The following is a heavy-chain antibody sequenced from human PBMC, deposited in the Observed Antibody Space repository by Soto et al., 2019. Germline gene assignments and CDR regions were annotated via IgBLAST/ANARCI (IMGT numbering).Heavy chain of an antibody. Sequence: QVQLVESGGGVVQPGRSLRLSCAASGFTFSSYGMHWVRQAPGKGLEWVAVIWYDGSNKYYADSVKGRFTISRDNSKNTLYLQMNSLRAEDTAVYYCARDKEDSGYVYYYYMDVWGKGTTVTVSS. V-gene: IGHV3-33*01. J-gene: IGHJ6*03. CDR1: GFTFSSYG. D-gene: IGHD5-12*01. CDR2: IWYDGSNK. CDR3: ARDKEDSGYVYYYYMDV.